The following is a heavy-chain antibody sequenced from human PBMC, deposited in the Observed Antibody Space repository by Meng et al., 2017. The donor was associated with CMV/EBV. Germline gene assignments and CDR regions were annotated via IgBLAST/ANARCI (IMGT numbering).Heavy chain of an antibody. CDR2: IYWNDDK. CDR3: AHRRVSRFGELAFDY. Sequence: GFPLATNRVRLGSSRQPPGKALEWLALIYWNDDKRYRPSLKSRLTITKDTSKIHVVLTMTNMDPVDTATYSCAHRRVSRFGELAFDYWGQGTLVTVSS. CDR1: GFPLATNRVR. V-gene: IGHV2-5*01. D-gene: IGHD3-10*01. J-gene: IGHJ4*02.